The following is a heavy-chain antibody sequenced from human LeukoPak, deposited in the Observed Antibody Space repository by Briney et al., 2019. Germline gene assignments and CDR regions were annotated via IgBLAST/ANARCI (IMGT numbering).Heavy chain of an antibody. Sequence: ASVKVSCKASGYTFTGDYMHWVRQAPGQGLEWMGWINPNSGGTNYAQKFQGWVTMTRDTSISTAYMELSRLRSEDTAVYYCARESIVTTIVFDYWGQGSLVTVSS. D-gene: IGHD5-12*01. J-gene: IGHJ4*02. CDR2: INPNSGGT. V-gene: IGHV1-2*04. CDR1: GYTFTGDY. CDR3: ARESIVTTIVFDY.